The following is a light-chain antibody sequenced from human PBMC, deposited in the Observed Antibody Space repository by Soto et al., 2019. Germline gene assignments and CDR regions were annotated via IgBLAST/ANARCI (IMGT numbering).Light chain of an antibody. Sequence: QSALTQPASVSGSPGQSITISCTGTSRDVGGYNYVSWYQQHPGKAPKLMIYEVSNRPSGVSNRFSGSKSGNTASLTISGLQAEDEAEDYCSAYTSSSNVVFGGGTKLTVL. CDR3: SAYTSSSNVV. J-gene: IGLJ2*01. CDR2: EVS. V-gene: IGLV2-14*01. CDR1: SRDVGGYNY.